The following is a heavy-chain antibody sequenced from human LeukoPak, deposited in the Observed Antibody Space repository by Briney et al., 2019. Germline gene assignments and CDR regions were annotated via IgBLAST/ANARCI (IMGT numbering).Heavy chain of an antibody. Sequence: GGSLRLSCAASGFTFSSYSMNWVRQAPGKGLEWVSSISSGSSYIYYADSVKGRFTISRDNAKNSLYLQMNSLRAEDTAVYYCASASSHRIAAGGDYWGQGTLVTVSS. CDR1: GFTFSSYS. V-gene: IGHV3-21*01. D-gene: IGHD6-13*01. CDR2: ISSGSSYI. J-gene: IGHJ4*02. CDR3: ASASSHRIAAGGDY.